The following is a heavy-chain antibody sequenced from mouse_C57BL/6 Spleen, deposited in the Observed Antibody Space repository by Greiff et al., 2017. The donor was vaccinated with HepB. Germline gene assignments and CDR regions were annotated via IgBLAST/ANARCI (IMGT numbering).Heavy chain of an antibody. Sequence: EVKVVESGGGLVKPGGSLKLSCAASGFTFSSYAMSWVRQTPEKRLEWVATISAGGSYTYYPDNVKGRFTISRDNAKNNLYLQMSHLKSEDTAMYYCARDRGRDWDGFAYWGQGTLVTVSA. CDR1: GFTFSSYA. V-gene: IGHV5-4*01. CDR2: ISAGGSYT. D-gene: IGHD4-1*01. CDR3: ARDRGRDWDGFAY. J-gene: IGHJ3*01.